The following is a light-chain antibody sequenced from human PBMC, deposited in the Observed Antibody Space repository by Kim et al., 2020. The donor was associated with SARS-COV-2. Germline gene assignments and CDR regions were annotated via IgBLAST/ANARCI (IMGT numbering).Light chain of an antibody. V-gene: IGLV1-44*01. CDR2: SNT. CDR1: SSNIGSNS. J-gene: IGLJ2*01. Sequence: GKGVTLCCSGSSSNIGSNSVDWYQQLPGTAPKLLIYSNTQRPSGVPDRISGSKSGTSASLAISGLQSEDEADYYCAAWDDSLNGVVFGGGTQLTVL. CDR3: AAWDDSLNGVV.